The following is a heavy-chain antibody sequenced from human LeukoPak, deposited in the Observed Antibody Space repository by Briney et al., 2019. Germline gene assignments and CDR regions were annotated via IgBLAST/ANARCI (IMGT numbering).Heavy chain of an antibody. CDR3: ARIGPILGAAWVEY. J-gene: IGHJ4*02. V-gene: IGHV4-28*01. CDR2: IFYAGST. Sequence: KPSDTLSLTCAVSGYSISSNHWWGWIRQPPGKGLEWIGYIFYAGSTYYNPSLKSRVTMSVDTSKNQFSLRLSSVTAVDTAVYYCARIGPILGAAWVEYWGQGTLVSVSS. D-gene: IGHD3-3*02. CDR1: GYSISSNHW.